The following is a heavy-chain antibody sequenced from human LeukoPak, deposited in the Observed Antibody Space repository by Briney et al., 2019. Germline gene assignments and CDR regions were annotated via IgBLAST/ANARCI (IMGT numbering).Heavy chain of an antibody. J-gene: IGHJ6*03. CDR2: ISAYNGNT. V-gene: IGHV1-18*01. CDR3: ARDGEAHYDILTGYYMLYYYYYMDV. CDR1: GYTFTSYG. Sequence: VASVKVSCKASGYTFTSYGISWVRQAPGQGLEWMGWISAYNGNTNYAQKLQGRVTMTTDTSTSTAYMELRSLRSDDTAVYYCARDGEAHYDILTGYYMLYYYYYMDVWGKGTTVTISS. D-gene: IGHD3-9*01.